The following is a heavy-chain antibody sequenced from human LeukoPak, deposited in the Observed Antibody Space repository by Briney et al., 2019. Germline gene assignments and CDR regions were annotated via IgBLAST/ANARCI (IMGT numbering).Heavy chain of an antibody. CDR1: GGSISSSNW. CDR2: IYHSGST. V-gene: IGHV4-4*02. Sequence: SETLSLTCAVSGGSISSSNWWSLVRQPPGKGLEWIGEIYHSGSTNYNPSLKSRVTISVDKSKNQFSLKLSSVTAADTAVYYCARDQVVGATWSSYGMDVWGQGTTVTVSS. CDR3: ARDQVVGATWSSYGMDV. D-gene: IGHD1-26*01. J-gene: IGHJ6*02.